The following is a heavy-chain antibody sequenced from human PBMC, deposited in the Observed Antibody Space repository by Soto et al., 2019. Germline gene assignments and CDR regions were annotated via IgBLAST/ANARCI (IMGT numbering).Heavy chain of an antibody. D-gene: IGHD3-10*01. CDR3: ARQPTSITMVRGVIINYYYYGMDV. CDR1: GYSFTSYW. Sequence: LGESLKISCKGSGYSFTSYWIGWVRQMPGKGLEWMGIIYPGDSETRYSPSFQGQVTMSADKSISTAYLQWSSLKASDTAMYYCARQPTSITMVRGVIINYYYYGMDVWGQGTTVTVSS. J-gene: IGHJ6*02. CDR2: IYPGDSET. V-gene: IGHV5-51*01.